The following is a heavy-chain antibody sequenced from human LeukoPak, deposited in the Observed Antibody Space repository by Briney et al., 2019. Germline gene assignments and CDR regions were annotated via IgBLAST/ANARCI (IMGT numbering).Heavy chain of an antibody. V-gene: IGHV3-23*01. CDR3: VRGASHLAY. CDR2: ISRSGAYA. J-gene: IGHJ4*02. CDR1: GFTFKIYS. Sequence: PGGSLRLSCAASGFTFKIYSMNWVRQAPGKGLEWVSSISRSGAYAHYADSVKGRFTISRDNSNSTLFLQMNSLRGDDTAVYYCVRGASHLAYWGQGTLVTASS.